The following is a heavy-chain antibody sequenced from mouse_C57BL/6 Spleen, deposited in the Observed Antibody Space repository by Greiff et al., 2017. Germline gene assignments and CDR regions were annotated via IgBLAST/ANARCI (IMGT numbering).Heavy chain of an antibody. D-gene: IGHD1-1*01. J-gene: IGHJ2*01. CDR3: ARRGYYGSLYYFDY. Sequence: VQLQQPGAELVKPGASVKLSCKASGYTFTSYWMQWVKQRPGQGLEWIGEIDPSDSYTNYNQKFKGKATLTVDTSSSTAYMQLSSLTSEDSAVYYCARRGYYGSLYYFDYWGQGTTLTVSS. CDR2: IDPSDSYT. CDR1: GYTFTSYW. V-gene: IGHV1-50*01.